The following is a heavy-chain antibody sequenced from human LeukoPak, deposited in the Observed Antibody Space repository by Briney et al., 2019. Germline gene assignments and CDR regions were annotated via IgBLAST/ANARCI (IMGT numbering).Heavy chain of an antibody. J-gene: IGHJ4*02. CDR3: ARLEGGVIVDY. V-gene: IGHV5-10-1*01. CDR2: IDPSESYT. Sequence: GESLKISCKGSGYRFTSYWTTWVRQVPGKGLEWMGRIDPSESYTNYSPSFQGHVTISADKSITTAYLQWSSLKASDTAMYYCARLEGGVIVDYWGQGTLVTVSS. CDR1: GYRFTSYW. D-gene: IGHD3-16*02.